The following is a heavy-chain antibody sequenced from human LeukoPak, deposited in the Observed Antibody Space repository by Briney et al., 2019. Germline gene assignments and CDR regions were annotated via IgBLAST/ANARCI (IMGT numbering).Heavy chain of an antibody. Sequence: GGSLRLSCAASGFTFSSYGMHWVRQAPGKGLEWVAVVSYDGSIKDYGDSVKGRFTISRDNSKKTLYLQMNSLRAEDTAVYYCASGYYTSVFDYWGQGTLVTVSS. D-gene: IGHD3-3*01. CDR2: VSYDGSIK. V-gene: IGHV3-30*03. CDR3: ASGYYTSVFDY. J-gene: IGHJ4*02. CDR1: GFTFSSYG.